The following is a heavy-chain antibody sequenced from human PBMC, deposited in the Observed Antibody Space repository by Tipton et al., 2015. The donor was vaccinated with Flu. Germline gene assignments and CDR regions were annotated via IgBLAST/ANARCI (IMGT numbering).Heavy chain of an antibody. J-gene: IGHJ4*02. Sequence: TLSLTCTVSGGSISSYYWSWIRQPAGKGLEWIGRIYTSGSTNYNPSLKSRVTMSVDTSKNQFSLKLSSVTAADTAVYYCARGGVGATRGYYFDYWGQGTLVTVSS. D-gene: IGHD1-26*01. CDR1: GGSISSYY. V-gene: IGHV4-4*07. CDR2: IYTSGST. CDR3: ARGGVGATRGYYFDY.